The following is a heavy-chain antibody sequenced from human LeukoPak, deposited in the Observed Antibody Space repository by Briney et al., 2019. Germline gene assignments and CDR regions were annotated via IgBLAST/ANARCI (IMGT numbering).Heavy chain of an antibody. CDR3: VRGGVWGISSNWFEY. D-gene: IGHD7-27*01. CDR1: GFTFSSHD. CDR2: FIPAGDR. V-gene: IGHV3-13*04. J-gene: IGHJ5*01. Sequence: GGSLRLSCAASGFTFSSHDMHWVRQVAGKGLEWVSGFIPAGDRYYAESVKGRFTISRDNAESSLYLQMNSLRVGDTAVYYCVRGGVWGISSNWFEYWGQGVLVTVSA.